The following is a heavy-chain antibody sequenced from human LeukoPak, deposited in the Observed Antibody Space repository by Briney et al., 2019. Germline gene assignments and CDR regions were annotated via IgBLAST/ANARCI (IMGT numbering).Heavy chain of an antibody. CDR2: INHSGST. V-gene: IGHV4-34*01. CDR1: GGSFSGYY. J-gene: IGHJ6*03. D-gene: IGHD3-3*01. CDR3: ARGIPYYDFWSGYPAYYYMDV. Sequence: PSETLSLTCAVYGGSFSGYYWSWIRQPPGKGLEWIGEINHSGSTNYNPSLKSRVTISVDTSKNQFSLELSSVTAADTAVYYCARGIPYYDFWSGYPAYYYMDVWGKGTTVTVSS.